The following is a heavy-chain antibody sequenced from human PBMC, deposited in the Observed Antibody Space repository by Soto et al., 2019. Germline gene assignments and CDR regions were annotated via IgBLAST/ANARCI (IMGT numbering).Heavy chain of an antibody. J-gene: IGHJ4*02. D-gene: IGHD3-16*02. CDR3: ARALIIWGSYRYHHFDY. V-gene: IGHV4-39*07. CDR1: VGSISSSSYY. Sequence: SETLSLTCTVSVGSISSSSYYWSWIRQPPGKGLEWIGEINHSGSTNYNPSLKSRVTISVDTSKNQFSLKLSSVTAADTAVHNCARALIIWGSYRYHHFDYWGQGTLVTVSS. CDR2: INHSGST.